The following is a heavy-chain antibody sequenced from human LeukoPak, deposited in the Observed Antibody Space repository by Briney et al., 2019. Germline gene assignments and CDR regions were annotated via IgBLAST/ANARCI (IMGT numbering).Heavy chain of an antibody. Sequence: GASVKVSCKASRYTFTGYYMHWVRQAPGQGLEWMGWINPNSGGTNYAQKFQGRVTMTRDTSISTAYMELSRLRSDDTAVYYCARVTMVRGVTLFDYWGQGTLVTVSS. CDR1: RYTFTGYY. CDR3: ARVTMVRGVTLFDY. J-gene: IGHJ4*02. D-gene: IGHD3-10*01. CDR2: INPNSGGT. V-gene: IGHV1-2*02.